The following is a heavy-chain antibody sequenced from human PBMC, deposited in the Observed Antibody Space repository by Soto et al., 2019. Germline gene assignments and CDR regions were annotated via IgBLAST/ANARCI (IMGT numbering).Heavy chain of an antibody. D-gene: IGHD4-17*01. J-gene: IGHJ6*02. V-gene: IGHV3-23*01. Sequence: PGGSLRLSCAASGFTFSSYAMSWVRQAPGKGLEWVSAISGSGGSTYYADSVKGRFTISRDNSKNTLYLQMNSLRAEDTAVHYCAKDGYGDYVFDYYYGMDVRGQGTTVTVSS. CDR2: ISGSGGST. CDR1: GFTFSSYA. CDR3: AKDGYGDYVFDYYYGMDV.